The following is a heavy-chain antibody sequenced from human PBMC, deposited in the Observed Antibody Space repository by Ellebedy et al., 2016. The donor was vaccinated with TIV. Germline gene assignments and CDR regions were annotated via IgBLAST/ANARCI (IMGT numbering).Heavy chain of an antibody. CDR3: ARAPPVRCSSTSCSMNWFDP. J-gene: IGHJ5*02. CDR1: GYTFTSYG. Sequence: ASVKVSXXASGYTFTSYGISWVRQAPGQGLEWMGWISAYNGNTNYAQKLQGRVTMTTDTSTSTAYMELRSLRSDDTAVYYCARAPPVRCSSTSCSMNWFDPWGQGTLVTVSS. CDR2: ISAYNGNT. V-gene: IGHV1-18*01. D-gene: IGHD2-2*01.